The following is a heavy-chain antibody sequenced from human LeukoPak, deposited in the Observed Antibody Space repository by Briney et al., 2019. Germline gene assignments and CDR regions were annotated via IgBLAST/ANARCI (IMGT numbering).Heavy chain of an antibody. CDR2: IYPGDSDT. CDR1: GYSFTSYW. J-gene: IGHJ1*01. V-gene: IGHV5-51*01. CDR3: ARLMDCGDYSLRSQFQH. D-gene: IGHD4-17*01. Sequence: AGESLKISCKGSGYSFTSYWIGWVRQMPGKGLEWMGIIYPGDSDTRYSPSFQGQVTISADKSISTAYLQWSSLKASDTAMYYCARLMDCGDYSLRSQFQHWGQGTLVTVSS.